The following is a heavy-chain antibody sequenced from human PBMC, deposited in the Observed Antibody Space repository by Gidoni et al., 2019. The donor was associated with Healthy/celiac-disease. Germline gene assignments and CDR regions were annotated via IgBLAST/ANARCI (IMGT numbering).Heavy chain of an antibody. CDR1: GGTFSSYA. CDR3: ERSHYYCDSSGYLFDY. D-gene: IGHD3-22*01. J-gene: IGHJ4*02. CDR2: MIHIIGRA. V-gene: IGHV1-69*01. Sequence: QVQLVQSGAEVKKPWSSVKVSCKASGGTFSSYAISWLRQAPGQGLEWMGGMIHIIGRANHAQKLQGRVTISADESTSTAYMEMSRVRSEDRGVYYCERSHYYCDSSGYLFDYWGQGTLVTVSS.